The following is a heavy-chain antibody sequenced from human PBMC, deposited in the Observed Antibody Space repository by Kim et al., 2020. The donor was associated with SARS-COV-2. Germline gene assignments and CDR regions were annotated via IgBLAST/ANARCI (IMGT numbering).Heavy chain of an antibody. V-gene: IGHV3-15*01. Sequence: GGSLRLSCAASGFTFSNAWMSWVRQAPGKGLEWVGRIKSKTDGGTTDYAAPVKGRFTISRDDSKNTLYLQMNSLKTEDTAVYYCTTDLGYSSSWFTIKYYFYYWGQGTLVTVSS. D-gene: IGHD6-13*01. J-gene: IGHJ4*02. CDR2: IKSKTDGGTT. CDR1: GFTFSNAW. CDR3: TTDLGYSSSWFTIKYYFYY.